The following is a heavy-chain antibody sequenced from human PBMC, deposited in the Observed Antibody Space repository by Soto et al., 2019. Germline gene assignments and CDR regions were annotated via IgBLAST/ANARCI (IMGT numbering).Heavy chain of an antibody. CDR3: ARDHIALDY. V-gene: IGHV3-33*01. J-gene: IGHJ4*02. D-gene: IGHD6-13*01. CDR2: IWYDGSNK. CDR1: GFTFSSYG. Sequence: QVQLVESGGGVVQPGRSLRLSCAASGFTFSSYGMHWVRQAPGKGLERVAVIWYDGSNKYYADSVKGRFTISRDNSKKTVYLQMNSLRAEDTAVYYCARDHIALDYWGQGTQVTVSS.